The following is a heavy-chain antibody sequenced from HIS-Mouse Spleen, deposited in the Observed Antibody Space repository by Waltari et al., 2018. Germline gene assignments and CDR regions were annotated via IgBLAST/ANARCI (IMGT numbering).Heavy chain of an antibody. CDR3: ASGVVVAATAVHFDY. CDR1: CCSISSSIHY. J-gene: IGHJ4*02. CDR2: IYYSGST. Sequence: QLQLQESGPGLVKPSATLSLTCTVPCCSISSSIHYWGWIRQPPGKGLAWIGSIYYSGSTYYNPSLKSRVTISVDTSKNQFSLKLSSVTAADTAVYYCASGVVVAATAVHFDYWGQGTLVTVSS. V-gene: IGHV4-39*07. D-gene: IGHD2-15*01.